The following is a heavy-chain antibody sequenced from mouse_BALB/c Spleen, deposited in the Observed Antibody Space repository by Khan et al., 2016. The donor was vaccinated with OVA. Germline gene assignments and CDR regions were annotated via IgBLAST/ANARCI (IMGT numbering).Heavy chain of an antibody. V-gene: IGHV2-6-4*01. CDR3: ARAYYRYDGYYAMDY. Sequence: QVQLKESGPGLVAPSQTLSNTCTVSGFSLSRYNIHWVRQPPGGGLEWPGMIWGGGGTDYNSTLKSRLSISKDNSKSQVFLKMNSLQTDDTAMYYCARAYYRYDGYYAMDYWGQGTSVTVSS. J-gene: IGHJ4*01. D-gene: IGHD2-14*01. CDR2: IWGGGGT. CDR1: GFSLSRYN.